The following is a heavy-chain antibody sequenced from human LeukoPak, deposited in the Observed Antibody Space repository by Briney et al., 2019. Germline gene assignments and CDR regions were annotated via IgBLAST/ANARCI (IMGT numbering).Heavy chain of an antibody. D-gene: IGHD2-2*01. Sequence: PGRSLRLSCAASGFTVSSNYMSWVRQAPGKWLEWVSLIYSGGSTYYADSMKGRFTISRDNSKSTLYLQMNSLRAEDTAVYDPERVPYQSWFDRWGKGTLVTASS. CDR1: GFTVSSNY. J-gene: IGHJ5*02. V-gene: IGHV3-66*01. CDR2: IYSGGST. CDR3: ERVPYQSWFDR.